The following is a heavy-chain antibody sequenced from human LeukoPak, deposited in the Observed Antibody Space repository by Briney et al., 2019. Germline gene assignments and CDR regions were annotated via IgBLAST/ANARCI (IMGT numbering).Heavy chain of an antibody. J-gene: IGHJ4*02. V-gene: IGHV1-18*01. CDR2: ISAYNGNT. Sequence: ASVKVSCKASGYTFTNYGISWVRQAPGQGLEWMGWISAYNGNTNYAQKFQGRVTMTTDTSTSTAYMELRSLRSEDTAVYYCAVQGATGDFWSGSLDYWGQGTLVTVSS. D-gene: IGHD3-3*01. CDR1: GYTFTNYG. CDR3: AVQGATGDFWSGSLDY.